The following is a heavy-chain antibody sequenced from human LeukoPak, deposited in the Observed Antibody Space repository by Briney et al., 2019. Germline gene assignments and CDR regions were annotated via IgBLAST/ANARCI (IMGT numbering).Heavy chain of an antibody. CDR1: GDSISSYS. CDR3: ARGSGCSSSSCHAGEFDY. D-gene: IGHD2-2*01. J-gene: IGHJ4*02. CDR2: IFNSGSA. Sequence: SETLSLTCTVSGDSISSYSWNWIRQPAGEGLEWIGRIFNSGSANYNPSLKSRVTMSVDTSKNQFSLNLTSVTAADTAVHYCARGSGCSSSSCHAGEFDYWGQGTLVTVSS. V-gene: IGHV4-4*07.